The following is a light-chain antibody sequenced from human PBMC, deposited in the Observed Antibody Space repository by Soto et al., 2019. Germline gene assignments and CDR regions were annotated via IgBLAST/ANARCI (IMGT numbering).Light chain of an antibody. CDR3: QHHGGSPLFT. Sequence: EIVLTQSPGTLSLSPGERATLSCRASQSVDNYLNWYQQRPGQAPRLLIYGASSRATGIPDRFSGSGSGTDFTLTISRLEPEDFAVYYCQHHGGSPLFTFGPGTRVDFK. J-gene: IGKJ3*01. V-gene: IGKV3-20*01. CDR1: QSVDNY. CDR2: GAS.